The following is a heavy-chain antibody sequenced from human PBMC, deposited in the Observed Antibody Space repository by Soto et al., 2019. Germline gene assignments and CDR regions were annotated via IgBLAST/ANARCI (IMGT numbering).Heavy chain of an antibody. D-gene: IGHD5-12*01. CDR3: ARDWGYDPDPTYYYGMDV. CDR2: IYYKSRWYN. J-gene: IGHJ6*02. Sequence: RSQTLSLTCAISGDTVSTNTAAWNWIRQSPSRGLEWLGRIYYKSRWYNDYSESLKSRIAIIPDTSRNQFSLQLNSVIPEDTAVYYCARDWGYDPDPTYYYGMDVWGQGTKVTVSS. V-gene: IGHV6-1*01. CDR1: GDTVSTNTAA.